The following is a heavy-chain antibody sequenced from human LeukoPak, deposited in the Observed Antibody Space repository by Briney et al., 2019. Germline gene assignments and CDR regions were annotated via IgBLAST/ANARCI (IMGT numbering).Heavy chain of an antibody. CDR3: ARDKFTYGY. Sequence: PSETPSLTCTASGGSISSYYWSWIRQPPGKGLEWIGYIYYSGSTNYNPSLKSRVTISVDTSKNQFSLKLSSVTAADTAVYYCARDKFTYGYWGQGTLVTVSS. CDR1: GGSISSYY. D-gene: IGHD4-17*01. V-gene: IGHV4-59*01. CDR2: IYYSGST. J-gene: IGHJ4*02.